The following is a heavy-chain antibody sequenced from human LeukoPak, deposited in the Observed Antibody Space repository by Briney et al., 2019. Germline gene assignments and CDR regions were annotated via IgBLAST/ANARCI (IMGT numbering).Heavy chain of an antibody. CDR2: INHSGST. V-gene: IGHV4-34*01. CDR1: GGSFSGYY. CDR3: ARAIAAAGTGWFDL. Sequence: PSETLSLTCAVYGGSFSGYYCSWVRQPPGKGLEWIGEINHSGSTNYNPSLNSRVTISVATSKNQISLTLSSVTAADTAVSYCARAIAAAGTGWFDLWGQGTLVTVSS. J-gene: IGHJ5*02. D-gene: IGHD6-13*01.